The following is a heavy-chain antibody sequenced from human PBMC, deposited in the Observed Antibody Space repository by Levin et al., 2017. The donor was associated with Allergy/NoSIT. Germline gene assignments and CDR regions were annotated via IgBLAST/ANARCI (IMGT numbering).Heavy chain of an antibody. D-gene: IGHD4-17*01. CDR3: ARMIDGDYDN. V-gene: IGHV4-61*01. J-gene: IGHJ4*02. CDR2: IYYSGSA. Sequence: SQTLSLTCPVSGGSVRSGSYYWRWIRQPPGKGLEYIGYIYYSGSANYNPSLKSRVTISVDMSKNQFSLRLSSVSAADTAVYYCARMIDGDYDNWGQGTLVTVSS. CDR1: GGSVRSGSYY.